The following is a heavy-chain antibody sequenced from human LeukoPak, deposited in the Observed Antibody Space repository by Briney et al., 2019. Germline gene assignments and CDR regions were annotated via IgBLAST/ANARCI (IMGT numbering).Heavy chain of an antibody. J-gene: IGHJ3*02. CDR1: GFTFSSYW. Sequence: AGGSLRLSCAASGFTFSSYWMSWVRQAPGKGLEWVSFIDTSGSYIYYGDSLKGRVTISRDNAKKSLYLQMNGLRAEDTAVYYCARGRSITLLRGVAMSDGFDIWGQGAIVTVSS. D-gene: IGHD3-10*01. CDR2: IDTSGSYI. V-gene: IGHV3-21*01. CDR3: ARGRSITLLRGVAMSDGFDI.